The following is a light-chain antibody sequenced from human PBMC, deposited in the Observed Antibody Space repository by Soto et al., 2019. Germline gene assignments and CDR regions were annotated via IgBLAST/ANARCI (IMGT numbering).Light chain of an antibody. CDR2: GAS. CDR3: QQYYNWPRT. Sequence: EIVLTQSPGTLSLSPGERATLSCRASQTVSRMYLSWFQQKPGQAPRLLFYGASTRATGLPARFSGTGSGTEFTLTINSLQAEDSAVYYCQQYYNWPRTFGQGTRLEIK. J-gene: IGKJ5*01. V-gene: IGKV3-15*01. CDR1: QTVSRMY.